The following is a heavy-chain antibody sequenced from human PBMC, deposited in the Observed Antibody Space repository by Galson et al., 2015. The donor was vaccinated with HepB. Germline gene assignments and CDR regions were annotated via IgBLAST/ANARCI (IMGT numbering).Heavy chain of an antibody. CDR1: GFIFSNYG. CDR2: IWYDGTNK. CDR3: ERDYSSTTPSLDY. J-gene: IGHJ4*02. D-gene: IGHD2-2*01. V-gene: IGHV3-33*01. Sequence: SLRLSCAASGFIFSNYGMHWVRQALGKGLEGVAVIWYDGTNKSYIDSVKGRFSISRDDSKNPFYLQMNSLRAEDTAVYYCERDYSSTTPSLDYWGRPALVPASS.